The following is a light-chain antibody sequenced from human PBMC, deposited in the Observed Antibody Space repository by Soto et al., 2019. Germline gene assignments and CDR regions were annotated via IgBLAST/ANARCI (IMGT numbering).Light chain of an antibody. CDR2: WAS. V-gene: IGKV4-1*01. CDR1: QSVLYTSNSKNY. Sequence: DIVMTQSPDSLAVSLGERATINCKSSQSVLYTSNSKNYLAWYQQKPGQPPKLLIYWASTRESGVPDRFSGSGSGTDFTLTISSLQAEDVAVYYCQQYFSTPQTFGQGTKVXIK. J-gene: IGKJ1*01. CDR3: QQYFSTPQT.